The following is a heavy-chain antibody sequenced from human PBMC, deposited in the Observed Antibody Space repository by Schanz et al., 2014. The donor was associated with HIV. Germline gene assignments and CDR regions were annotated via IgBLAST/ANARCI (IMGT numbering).Heavy chain of an antibody. Sequence: QVHLVESGGGVVQPGRSLRLSCVASGFSFRTFGMHWVRQAPDKGLEWVALIYYDGTNKYYTDSVKGRFTISRDNSKNTLYLQMNSLRAEDTSVYYCARGFQGFDYWGQGTLVTVSS. J-gene: IGHJ4*02. CDR1: GFSFRTFG. V-gene: IGHV3-33*01. D-gene: IGHD3-10*01. CDR2: IYYDGTNK. CDR3: ARGFQGFDY.